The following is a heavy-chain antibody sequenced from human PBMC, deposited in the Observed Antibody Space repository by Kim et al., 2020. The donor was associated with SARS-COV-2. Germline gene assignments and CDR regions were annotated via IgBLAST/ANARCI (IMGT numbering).Heavy chain of an antibody. J-gene: IGHJ6*02. Sequence: APEFQGRVTITADESTSTAYMELSSLRSEDTAVYYCARDYCSSTSCYEGVWGQGTTVTVSS. CDR3: ARDYCSSTSCYEGV. D-gene: IGHD2-2*01. V-gene: IGHV1-69*01.